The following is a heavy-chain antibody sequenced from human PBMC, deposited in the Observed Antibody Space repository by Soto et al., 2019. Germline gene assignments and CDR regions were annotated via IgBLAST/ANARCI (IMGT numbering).Heavy chain of an antibody. CDR2: ISSDGTKK. CDR3: ANDQYGHSFF. V-gene: IGHV3-30*18. J-gene: IGHJ4*02. CDR1: SFTFTSYD. Sequence: QVQLVESGGGVVQPGRSLRLSCAASSFTFTSYDLHWVRQAPGKGLEWVAFISSDGTKKYYADSVKGRLTISRDNSKTTLYLQMHSMRPEDTAVYPCANDQYGHSFFWGQGTLLTVSS. D-gene: IGHD4-17*01.